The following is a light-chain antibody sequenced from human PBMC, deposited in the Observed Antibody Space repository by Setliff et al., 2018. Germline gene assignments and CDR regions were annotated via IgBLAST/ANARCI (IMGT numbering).Light chain of an antibody. CDR3: NAYTSGTTYV. Sequence: QSVLTQPRSVSGSPGQSVTISCTGTRNDIAAFDFVSWYQQHPGKAPKLLISDVYKRPSGVSNRFSGSKSGNTASLTISGLQTEDEADYYCNAYTSGTTYVFGTGTKVTVL. CDR2: DVY. V-gene: IGLV2-14*03. CDR1: RNDIAAFDF. J-gene: IGLJ1*01.